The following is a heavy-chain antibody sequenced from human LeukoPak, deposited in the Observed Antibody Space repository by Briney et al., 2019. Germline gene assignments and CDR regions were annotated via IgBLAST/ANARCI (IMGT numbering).Heavy chain of an antibody. Sequence: ASVKVSCKTSGYTFTDYDITWVRQAPGQGLEWMGWISAYNGNTNYAQKLQGRVTMTTDTSTSTAYMELRSLRSDDTDVYYCARDVGSSSRRPSYMDVWGKGTTVTVSS. V-gene: IGHV1-18*01. CDR2: ISAYNGNT. J-gene: IGHJ6*03. CDR3: ARDVGSSSRRPSYMDV. CDR1: GYTFTDYD. D-gene: IGHD6-13*01.